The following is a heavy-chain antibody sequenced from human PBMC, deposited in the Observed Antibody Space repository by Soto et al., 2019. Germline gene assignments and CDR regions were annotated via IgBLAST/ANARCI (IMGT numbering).Heavy chain of an antibody. CDR2: MNPNSGNT. CDR1: GGTFSSYA. CDR3: ARSDERAAFDI. J-gene: IGHJ3*02. V-gene: IGHV1-8*02. Sequence: ASVKVSCKASGGTFSSYAISWVRQAPGQGLEWMGWMNPNSGNTGYAQKFQGRVTMTRNNSISTAYMELSSLRSEDTAVYYCARSDERAAFDIWGQGTMVTVSS.